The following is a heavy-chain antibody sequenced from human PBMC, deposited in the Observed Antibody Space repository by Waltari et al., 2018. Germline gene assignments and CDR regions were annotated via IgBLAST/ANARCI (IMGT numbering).Heavy chain of an antibody. J-gene: IGHJ4*02. CDR1: GGSFSGYY. CDR3: ARGAPTFYYGSGSYKDDDY. V-gene: IGHV4-34*01. CDR2: INHSGST. Sequence: QVQLQQWGAGLLKPSETLSLTCAVYGGSFSGYYWSWIRQPPGKGLEWIGEINHSGSTNYNPSLKSRVTISVDTSKNQFSLKLSSVTAADTAVYYCARGAPTFYYGSGSYKDDDYWGQGTLVNVSS. D-gene: IGHD3-10*01.